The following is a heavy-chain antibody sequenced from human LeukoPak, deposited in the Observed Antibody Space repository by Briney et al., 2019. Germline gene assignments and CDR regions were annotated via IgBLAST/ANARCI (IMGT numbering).Heavy chain of an antibody. D-gene: IGHD2-15*01. J-gene: IGHJ4*02. V-gene: IGHV3-21*01. CDR3: ASQVGHCRGGSCSGY. CDR1: GFTFSNYA. CDR2: ISSSSKDK. Sequence: PGGSLRLSCAASGFTFSNYAMNWVRQAPGEGLEWVSSISSSSKDKYYADSVKGRFTISRDNAKKSLYLQMNSLRDEDTAVYYCASQVGHCRGGSCSGYWGQGTLVTVSS.